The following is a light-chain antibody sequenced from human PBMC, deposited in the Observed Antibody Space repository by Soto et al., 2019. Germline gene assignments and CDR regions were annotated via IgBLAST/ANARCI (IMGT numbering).Light chain of an antibody. CDR3: GAWDSSLTGGV. CDR2: DNN. J-gene: IGLJ2*01. Sequence: QSVLTQPPSVSAAPGQKVTISCSGSTSNIANNYVSWYQQLPGTAPKLLIYDNNKRPSGIPDRFSGSKSGTSATLGITGLQTGDEADYYCGAWDSSLTGGVFGGGTKLTVL. CDR1: TSNIANNY. V-gene: IGLV1-51*01.